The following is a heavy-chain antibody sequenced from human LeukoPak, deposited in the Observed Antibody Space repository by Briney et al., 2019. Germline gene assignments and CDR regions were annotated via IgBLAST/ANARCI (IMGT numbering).Heavy chain of an antibody. CDR2: MNPNSGNT. J-gene: IGHJ6*02. D-gene: IGHD3-10*01. Sequence: ASVKVSCKASGYTFTSYDINWGRQATGQGLEWMGWMNPNSGNTGYAQKFQGRVTMTRNTSISTAYMELSSLRSEDTAVYYCARGPWFGELLSGYYYYGMDVWGQGTTVTVSS. CDR1: GYTFTSYD. CDR3: ARGPWFGELLSGYYYYGMDV. V-gene: IGHV1-8*01.